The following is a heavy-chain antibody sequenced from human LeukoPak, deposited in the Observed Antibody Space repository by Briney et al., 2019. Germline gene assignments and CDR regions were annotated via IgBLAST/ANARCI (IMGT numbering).Heavy chain of an antibody. CDR1: GGSFSGYY. D-gene: IGHD3-9*01. J-gene: IGHJ4*02. CDR3: ARVTVLRYFDWLLSKSNSGNYFDY. V-gene: IGHV4-34*09. CDR2: INHSRST. Sequence: NASETLSLTCAVYGGSFSGYYWSWIRQPPGKGLEWIGEINHSRSTNYNPSLKSRVAISVDTSKNQFSLKLSSVTAADTAVYYCARVTVLRYFDWLLSKSNSGNYFDYWGQGALVTVSS.